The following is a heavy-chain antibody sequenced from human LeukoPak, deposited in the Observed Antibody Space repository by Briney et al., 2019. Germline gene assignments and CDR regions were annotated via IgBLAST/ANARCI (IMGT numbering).Heavy chain of an antibody. CDR1: GFTFNSYW. Sequence: PGGSLRLSCAASGFTFNSYWMTWVRQAPGKGLEWVAHIKQDGTEKYYVDSVKGRFTISRDNAKNSLYLQMNSLRAEDTAVYYCARVPVTATYYYYGMDVWGQGTTVTVSS. CDR2: IKQDGTEK. J-gene: IGHJ6*02. V-gene: IGHV3-7*03. CDR3: ARVPVTATYYYYGMDV. D-gene: IGHD2-21*02.